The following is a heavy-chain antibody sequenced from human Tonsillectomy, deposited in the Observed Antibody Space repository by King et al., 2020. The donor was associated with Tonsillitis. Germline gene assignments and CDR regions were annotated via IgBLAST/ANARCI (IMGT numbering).Heavy chain of an antibody. D-gene: IGHD2-2*01. CDR3: ARDRDVVVPEAPWIYFQH. Sequence: QLVQSGAEVKKPGASVKVSCKASGYTFTSYGISWVRQAPGQGLEWMGWISAYNDNTNYAQKLQGRVTMTTDTSTSTAYMELRSLRSDDTAVYYCARDRDVVVPEAPWIYFQHWGQGTLVTVSS. CDR1: GYTFTSYG. J-gene: IGHJ1*01. CDR2: ISAYNDNT. V-gene: IGHV1-18*01.